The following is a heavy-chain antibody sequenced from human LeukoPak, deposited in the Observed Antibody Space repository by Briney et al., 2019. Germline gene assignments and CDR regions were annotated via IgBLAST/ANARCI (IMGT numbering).Heavy chain of an antibody. CDR1: GFTFSSYA. J-gene: IGHJ5*02. CDR2: ISYDGRSK. V-gene: IGHV3-30*04. D-gene: IGHD6-13*01. Sequence: GGSLRLSCAASGFTFSSYAMHWLRQAPGKWLEWVAVISYDGRSKYYADSVKGRFTISRDNSNNTLYLQMNGLRVEVTAVYYCATVGRGCSSSTGACWFDPWGQGTQLTVSS. CDR3: ATVGRGCSSSTGACWFDP.